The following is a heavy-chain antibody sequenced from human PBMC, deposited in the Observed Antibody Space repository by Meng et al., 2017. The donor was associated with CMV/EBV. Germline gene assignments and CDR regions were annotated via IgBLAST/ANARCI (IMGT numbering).Heavy chain of an antibody. CDR2: IIPIFGTA. CDR1: GGTFSSYV. CDR3: ARDRGRRSRVFDY. D-gene: IGHD1-1*01. V-gene: IGHV1-69*12. J-gene: IGHJ4*02. Sequence: QVQLVQSGAEVKKPXSSVTVSCKASGGTFSSYVISWVRQAPGQGLEWMGGIIPIFGTANYAQKFQGRVTITADESTSTAYMELSSLRSEDTAVYYCARDRGRRSRVFDYWGQGTLVTVAS.